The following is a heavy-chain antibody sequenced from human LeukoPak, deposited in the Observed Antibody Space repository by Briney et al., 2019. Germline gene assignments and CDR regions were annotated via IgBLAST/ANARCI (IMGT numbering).Heavy chain of an antibody. Sequence: ASVKVSCKASGYTFTGYYMHWVRQAPGQGLEWMGWINPNSGGTNCAQKFQGRVTMTRDTSISTAYMELSRLRSDDTAVYYCARDSQYCSGGSCYGYWGQGTLVTVSS. V-gene: IGHV1-2*02. D-gene: IGHD2-15*01. J-gene: IGHJ4*02. CDR1: GYTFTGYY. CDR3: ARDSQYCSGGSCYGY. CDR2: INPNSGGT.